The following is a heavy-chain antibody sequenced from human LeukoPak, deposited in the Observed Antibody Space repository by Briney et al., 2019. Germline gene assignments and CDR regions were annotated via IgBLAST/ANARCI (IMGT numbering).Heavy chain of an antibody. D-gene: IGHD3-3*01. CDR3: ARESGLHPYNWFDP. V-gene: IGHV4-30-2*01. CDR2: IYHSGST. Sequence: SETLSLTCTVSGGSISSGGYYWSWIRQPPGKGLEWIGYIYHSGSTYYNPSLKSRVTISVDRSKNQFSLKLSSVTAADTAVYYCARESGLHPYNWFDPWGQGTLVTVSS. J-gene: IGHJ5*02. CDR1: GGSISSGGYY.